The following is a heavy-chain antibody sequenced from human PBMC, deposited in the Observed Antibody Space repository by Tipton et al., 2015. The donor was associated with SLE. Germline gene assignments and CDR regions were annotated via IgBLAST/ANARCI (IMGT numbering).Heavy chain of an antibody. V-gene: IGHV1-2*06. CDR2: INPNSGGT. Sequence: QSGPEVKKPGASVKVSCKASGYTFTGYYMHWVRQAPGQGLEWMGRINPNSGGTNYAQKFQGRVTMTRDTSISTAYMELSRLRSDGTAVYYCARQGYSGYDFAFDIWGQGTMVTVSS. CDR3: ARQGYSGYDFAFDI. J-gene: IGHJ3*02. CDR1: GYTFTGYY. D-gene: IGHD5-12*01.